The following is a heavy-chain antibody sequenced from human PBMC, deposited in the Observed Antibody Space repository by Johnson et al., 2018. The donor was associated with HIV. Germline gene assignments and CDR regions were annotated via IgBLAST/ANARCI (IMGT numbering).Heavy chain of an antibody. V-gene: IGHV3-30*04. CDR3: ARFRSSNWFDAFDI. CDR1: GFTFSSYA. D-gene: IGHD6-13*01. Sequence: QVQLVESGGGVVQPGRSLRLSCAASGFTFSSYAMHWVRQAPGKGLEWVAVISYDGSNQYYADSVKGRFTISRDNSKNTVFLQMNSLRAEDTAVYYCARFRSSNWFDAFDIWGQGTMVTVSA. J-gene: IGHJ3*02. CDR2: ISYDGSNQ.